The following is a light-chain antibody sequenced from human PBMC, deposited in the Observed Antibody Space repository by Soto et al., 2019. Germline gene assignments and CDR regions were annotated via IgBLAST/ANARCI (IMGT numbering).Light chain of an antibody. V-gene: IGKV3-11*01. Sequence: EIVMTQAPGTLSVSPGERATLSCRASQSVSSNLAWYQQKPGQAPRLLIYGASTRATGIPDRFSGSGSGTDFTLTITSLEPEDFAVYYCQQRSNWPSTFGGGTKVDIK. CDR3: QQRSNWPST. CDR1: QSVSSN. CDR2: GAS. J-gene: IGKJ4*01.